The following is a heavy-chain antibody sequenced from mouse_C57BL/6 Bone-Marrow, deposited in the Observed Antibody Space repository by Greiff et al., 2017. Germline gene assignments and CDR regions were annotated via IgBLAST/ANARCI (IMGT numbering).Heavy chain of an antibody. CDR3: ARWVYYDYRGFAY. V-gene: IGHV1-18*01. CDR2: INPNNGGT. Sequence: VQLQQSGPELVKPGASVKIPCKASGYTFTDYNMDWVKQSHGKSLEWIGDINPNNGGTNYNQKFKGKATLTVDKSSSTAYMELRSLTSEDTAVYYCARWVYYDYRGFAYWGQGTLVTVSA. CDR1: GYTFTDYN. D-gene: IGHD2-4*01. J-gene: IGHJ3*01.